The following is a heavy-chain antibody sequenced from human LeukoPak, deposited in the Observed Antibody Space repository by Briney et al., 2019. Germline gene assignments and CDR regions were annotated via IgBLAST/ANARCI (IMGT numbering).Heavy chain of an antibody. CDR1: GFTFSSYA. CDR3: VREVHYYYDSSGYLVY. V-gene: IGHV3-30-3*01. D-gene: IGHD3-22*01. CDR2: ISYDGSNK. Sequence: GRSLRLSCAASGFTFSSYAMHWVRQAPVKGLEWVAVISYDGSNKYYADSVKGRFTISRDNSKNTLYLQMNSLRAEDTAVYNCVREVHYYYDSSGYLVYWGQGTLVTVSS. J-gene: IGHJ4*02.